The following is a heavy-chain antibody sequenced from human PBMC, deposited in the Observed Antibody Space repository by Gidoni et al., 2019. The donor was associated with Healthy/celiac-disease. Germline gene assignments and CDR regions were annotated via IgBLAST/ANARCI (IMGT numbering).Heavy chain of an antibody. CDR1: GFTFSSYA. J-gene: IGHJ4*02. V-gene: IGHV3-23*01. CDR2: ISGSGGST. D-gene: IGHD3-22*01. Sequence: EVQLLESGGGLVQPGGSLRLSCAAAGFTFSSYAMSWVRQAPGKGLEWVSAISGSGGSTYYADSVKGRFTISRDNSKHTLYLQMNCLRAEDTAVYYCAKDRYYDSSGYQDYWGQGTLVTVSS. CDR3: AKDRYYDSSGYQDY.